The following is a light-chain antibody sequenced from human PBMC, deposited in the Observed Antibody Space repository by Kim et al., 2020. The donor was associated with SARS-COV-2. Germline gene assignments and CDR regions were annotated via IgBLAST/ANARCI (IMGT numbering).Light chain of an antibody. CDR1: QSVSSSY. Sequence: EIVLTQSPGTLSLSPGERATLSCRASQSVSSSYLAWYQQKLGQAPRLLIYGASTRATGIPDRFSGSGSGTDFTLTITRLEPEDFAVYYCQQYSSSPSTFGQGTKVDIK. V-gene: IGKV3-20*01. J-gene: IGKJ1*01. CDR2: GAS. CDR3: QQYSSSPST.